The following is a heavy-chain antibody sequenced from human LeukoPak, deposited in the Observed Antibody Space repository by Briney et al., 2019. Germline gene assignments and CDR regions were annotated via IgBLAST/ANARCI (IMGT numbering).Heavy chain of an antibody. Sequence: SETLSLTCTVSGGSISSGDYYWSWIRQPPGKGLEWIGYIYYSGNTYYNPSLKSRISISVDTSKNQSSLKLSSVTAADTAVYYCARDQGGSGTYPFDYWGQGTLVTVSS. D-gene: IGHD3-10*01. CDR1: GGSISSGDYY. CDR2: IYYSGNT. V-gene: IGHV4-30-4*01. J-gene: IGHJ4*02. CDR3: ARDQGGSGTYPFDY.